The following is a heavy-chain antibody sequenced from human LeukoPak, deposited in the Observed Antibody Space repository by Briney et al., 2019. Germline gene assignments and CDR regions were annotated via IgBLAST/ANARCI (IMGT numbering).Heavy chain of an antibody. J-gene: IGHJ4*02. CDR1: GFTFSSFV. CDR2: ISGSGDDT. D-gene: IGHD2-15*01. Sequence: GGSLRLSCAASGFTFSSFVMNWVRQAPGKGLEWVSAISGSGDDTYYADTVKGRFIISRDNSKNTLYLQMNSLRAEDTAVYYCAKGDSGGSCYSPCYYWGQGTLVTVSS. V-gene: IGHV3-23*01. CDR3: AKGDSGGSCYSPCYY.